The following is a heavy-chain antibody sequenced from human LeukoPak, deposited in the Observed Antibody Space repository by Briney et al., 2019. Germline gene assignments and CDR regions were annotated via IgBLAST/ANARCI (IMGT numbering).Heavy chain of an antibody. Sequence: GESLKISCKGSGYSFTSYWIGWVRQMPGKGLEWMGMIYPGDSDTRYSPSFQSQVTISADKSISTAYLQWSSLKASDTAMYYCARQGPYPASSGSSQYYYYYGMDVWGQGTTVTVSS. CDR2: IYPGDSDT. D-gene: IGHD3-10*01. CDR1: GYSFTSYW. J-gene: IGHJ6*02. V-gene: IGHV5-51*01. CDR3: ARQGPYPASSGSSQYYYYYGMDV.